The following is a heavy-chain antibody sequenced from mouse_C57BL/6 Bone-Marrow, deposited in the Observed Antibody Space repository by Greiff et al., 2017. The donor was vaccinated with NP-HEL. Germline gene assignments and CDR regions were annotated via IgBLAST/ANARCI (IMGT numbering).Heavy chain of an antibody. Sequence: EVKLMESGGDLVKPGGSLKLSCAASGFTFSSYGMSWVRQTPDKRLEWVATISSGGSYTYYPDSVKGRFTISRDNAKNTLYLQMSSLKSEDTAMYYCAGRGGNHPWFAYWGQGTLVTVSA. CDR3: AGRGGNHPWFAY. J-gene: IGHJ3*01. V-gene: IGHV5-6*02. CDR2: ISSGGSYT. CDR1: GFTFSSYG. D-gene: IGHD2-1*01.